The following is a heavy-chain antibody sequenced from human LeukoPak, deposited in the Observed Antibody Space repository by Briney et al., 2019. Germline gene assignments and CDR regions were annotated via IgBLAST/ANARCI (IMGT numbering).Heavy chain of an antibody. CDR3: ARDSAFSAHAY. Sequence: PGVSLRLSCLGSGFSVSSDYMSWVRQAPGGGPEWVAIIYNDGSTYHAKSVEGRFSIYRDSYKNTVYLQMRSLRGDDTAIYYCARDSAFSAHAYWGQGTQVTVSS. D-gene: IGHD6-25*01. V-gene: IGHV3-66*01. CDR1: GFSVSSDY. CDR2: IYNDGST. J-gene: IGHJ4*02.